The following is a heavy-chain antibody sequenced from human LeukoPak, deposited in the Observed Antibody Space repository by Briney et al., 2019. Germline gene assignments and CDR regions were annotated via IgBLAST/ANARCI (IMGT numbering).Heavy chain of an antibody. V-gene: IGHV1-18*01. Sequence: GASVKVSCKASGYAFTSYGISWVGQAPGQGREWMGWISAYNGNTNYAPKLRGRVTMTTDTSTSTAYMELRSLRSDDTAVYYCARATGTWGHDGFNIWGQGTMVTVSS. CDR3: ARATGTWGHDGFNI. CDR2: ISAYNGNT. J-gene: IGHJ3*02. D-gene: IGHD3-16*01. CDR1: GYAFTSYG.